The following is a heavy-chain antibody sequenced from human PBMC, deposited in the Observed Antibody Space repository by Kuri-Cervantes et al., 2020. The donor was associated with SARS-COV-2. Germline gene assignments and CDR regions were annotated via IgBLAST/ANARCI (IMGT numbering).Heavy chain of an antibody. V-gene: IGHV4-38-2*01. D-gene: IGHD3-10*01. Sequence: GSLRLSCAVSGYSISSGYYWGWIRQPPGKGLEWIGSIYHSGSTYYNPSLKSRVTISVDTSKNQFSLKLSSVTAADTAVYYCARGKSSSYGSGSYWGFDCWGQGTLVTVSS. CDR1: GYSISSGYY. CDR3: ARGKSSSYGSGSYWGFDC. J-gene: IGHJ4*02. CDR2: IYHSGST.